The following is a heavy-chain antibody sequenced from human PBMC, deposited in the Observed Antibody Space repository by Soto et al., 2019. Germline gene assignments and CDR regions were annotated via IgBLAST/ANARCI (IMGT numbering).Heavy chain of an antibody. CDR1: GFTLSTYA. Sequence: EEQLLESGGGLVQPGGSLRLSCVASGFTLSTYAMSWVCQAPGKGLEWVSGISGSGATTYYADSVKGRFTISRDNSRNRLYLQMNNLRAEDTAVYYCARDLMPVTTSGYWGQGTLVTVSS. V-gene: IGHV3-23*01. CDR2: ISGSGATT. CDR3: ARDLMPVTTSGY. D-gene: IGHD4-17*01. J-gene: IGHJ4*02.